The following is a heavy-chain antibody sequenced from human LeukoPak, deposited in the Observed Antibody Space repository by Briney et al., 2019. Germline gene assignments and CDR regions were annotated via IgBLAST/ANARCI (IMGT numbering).Heavy chain of an antibody. CDR3: AKGDGYKGHFDY. V-gene: IGHV3-30*02. CDR1: GFTFSSSG. CDR2: ISYARSNE. D-gene: IGHD5-24*01. J-gene: IGHJ4*02. Sequence: GGSLRLSCAASGFTFSSSGMHWVRQAPGKGLEWVAFISYARSNEYYADSVKGRFTISRDNSKHTLYLQMNSLRAEDTAVYYCAKGDGYKGHFDYWGQGTLVPVSS.